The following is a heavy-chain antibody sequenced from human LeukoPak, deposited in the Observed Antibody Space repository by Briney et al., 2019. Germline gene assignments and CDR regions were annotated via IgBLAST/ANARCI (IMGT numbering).Heavy chain of an antibody. CDR1: GFTFSSYA. D-gene: IGHD5-24*01. J-gene: IGHJ4*02. CDR2: ISGSGGST. CDR3: ANTALGRRLQNPRDY. Sequence: QAGGSLRLSCAASGFTFSSYAMSWVRQAPGKGLEWVPAISGSGGSTYYADSVKGRFTISRDNSKNTLYLQMNSLRAEDTAVYYCANTALGRRLQNPRDYWGQGTLVTVSS. V-gene: IGHV3-23*01.